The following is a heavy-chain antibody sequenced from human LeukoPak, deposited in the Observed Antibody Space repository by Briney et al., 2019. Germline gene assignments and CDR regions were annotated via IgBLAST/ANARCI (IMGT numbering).Heavy chain of an antibody. CDR1: GFTFSSYS. V-gene: IGHV3-21*01. CDR2: ISGSSSYI. D-gene: IGHD3-10*01. Sequence: GGSLRLSCAASGFTFSSYSMNWVRQAPGKGLEWVSSISGSSSYIYYADSVKGRFTISRDNAKNSLYLQMNSLRAEDTAVYYCARDHYYGSGSLDWGQGTLVTVSS. CDR3: ARDHYYGSGSLD. J-gene: IGHJ4*02.